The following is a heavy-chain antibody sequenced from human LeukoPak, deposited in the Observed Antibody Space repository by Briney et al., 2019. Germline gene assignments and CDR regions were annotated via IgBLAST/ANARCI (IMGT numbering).Heavy chain of an antibody. D-gene: IGHD1-20*01. V-gene: IGHV4-59*01. CDR3: ARLRRVTVATYNYYYLDL. J-gene: IGHJ4*02. CDR2: VYYTGTT. CDR1: GGSISPDY. Sequence: SETLPLTCTVSGGSISPDYWGWIRQPPGKGLEWIAYVYYTGTTNFNPSLRSRFSISVDTSRNQLSLRLTSVTAADTAVYYCARLRRVTVATYNYYYLDLWGQGTLVT.